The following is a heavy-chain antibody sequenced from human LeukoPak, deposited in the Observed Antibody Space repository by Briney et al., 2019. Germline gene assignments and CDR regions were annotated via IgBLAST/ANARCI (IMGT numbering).Heavy chain of an antibody. V-gene: IGHV3-30*01. D-gene: IGHD4-23*01. Sequence: SVKGRFTISRDNSKNTLYLQLNSLRAEDTAVYYCARARLKTTAVTEPQDYWGQGTLVTVSS. CDR3: ARARLKTTAVTEPQDY. J-gene: IGHJ4*02.